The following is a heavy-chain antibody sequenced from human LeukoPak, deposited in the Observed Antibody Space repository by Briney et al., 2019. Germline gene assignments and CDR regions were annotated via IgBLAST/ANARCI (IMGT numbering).Heavy chain of an antibody. CDR1: GFTFNSYE. CDR2: IKSGGSAI. CDR3: ARGGSYFHY. J-gene: IGHJ4*02. D-gene: IGHD1-26*01. V-gene: IGHV3-48*03. Sequence: GGSLRLSCAASGFTFNSYEMNWVRQAPGKGVEWVSYIKSGGSAIYYADSVKGRFTISRDNAKNSLYLQMNSLRADDTAVYYCARGGSYFHYWGQGTLVTVSS.